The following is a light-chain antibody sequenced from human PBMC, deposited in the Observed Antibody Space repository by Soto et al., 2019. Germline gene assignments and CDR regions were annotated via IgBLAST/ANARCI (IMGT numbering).Light chain of an antibody. J-gene: IGLJ2*01. Sequence: QSVLTQPPSVSGAPGQRVTISCTGXSSNIGAGYDVHWYQQLPGTAPKLLIYGNSNRPSGVPDRFSGSKSGTSASLAITGLQAEDEADYYCQSYDSSLSALFGGGTKLTVL. CDR2: GNS. V-gene: IGLV1-40*01. CDR1: SSNIGAGYD. CDR3: QSYDSSLSAL.